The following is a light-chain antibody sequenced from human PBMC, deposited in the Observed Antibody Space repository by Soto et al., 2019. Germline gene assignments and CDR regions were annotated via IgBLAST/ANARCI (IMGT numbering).Light chain of an antibody. CDR2: GAS. Sequence: ETVMTQSPAILSVSPGERATLSCRASQSVSNNYLAWYQQKPGQAPRLLIYGASNRATGIPDRFSGSGSGTDFTLTISRLEPEDFAVYYCQQYGSSGTFGQGTKVDIK. CDR3: QQYGSSGT. V-gene: IGKV3-20*01. CDR1: QSVSNNY. J-gene: IGKJ1*01.